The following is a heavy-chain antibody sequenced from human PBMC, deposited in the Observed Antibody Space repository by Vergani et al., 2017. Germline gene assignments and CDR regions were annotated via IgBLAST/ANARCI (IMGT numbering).Heavy chain of an antibody. V-gene: IGHV1-46*01. CDR3: ARERACSGGSCYSVYFDP. Sequence: QVQLVQSGAEVKKPGASVKVSCKASGYTFTSYYMHWVRQAPGQGLEWMGIINPSGGSTSYAQKFQGRVTMTRDTSTSTVYMELSRLRSDDTAVYYCARERACSGGSCYSVYFDPWGQGTLVTVSS. D-gene: IGHD2-15*01. CDR1: GYTFTSYY. J-gene: IGHJ5*02. CDR2: INPSGGST.